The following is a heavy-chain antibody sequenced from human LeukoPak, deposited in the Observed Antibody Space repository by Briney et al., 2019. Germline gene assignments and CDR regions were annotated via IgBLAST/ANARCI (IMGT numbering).Heavy chain of an antibody. CDR2: IYYSGST. CDR1: GGSISSYY. V-gene: IGHV4-59*01. D-gene: IGHD4-17*01. Sequence: KTSETLSLTCTVSGGSISSYYWSWIRQPPGKGLEWIGYIYYSGSTNYNPSLKSRVTISVDTSKNQFSLKLSSVTAADTAVYYCARIIYGEYSLYFDYWGQGALVAVSS. CDR3: ARIIYGEYSLYFDY. J-gene: IGHJ4*02.